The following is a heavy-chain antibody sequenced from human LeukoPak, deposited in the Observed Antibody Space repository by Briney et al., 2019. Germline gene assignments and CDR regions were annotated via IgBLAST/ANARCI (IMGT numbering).Heavy chain of an antibody. Sequence: PGGSLRLSCAASGFIFSSYGMHWVRQAPGKGLEWVAFIRYDGSDKFYADSVKGRFTISRDNSKNTLYLQMSSLRADDTAVYYCAVRPYCTTATCPKTNWFDPWGQGTLVTVSS. CDR3: AVRPYCTTATCPKTNWFDP. V-gene: IGHV3-30*02. D-gene: IGHD2-8*01. CDR1: GFIFSSYG. CDR2: IRYDGSDK. J-gene: IGHJ5*02.